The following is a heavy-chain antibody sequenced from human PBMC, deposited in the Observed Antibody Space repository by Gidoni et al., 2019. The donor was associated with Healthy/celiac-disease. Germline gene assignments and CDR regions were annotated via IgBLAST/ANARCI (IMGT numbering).Heavy chain of an antibody. J-gene: IGHJ6*02. CDR1: GFTFSSYS. Sequence: EVQLVESGGGLVQPGGSLRLSCDASGFTFSSYSMNWVRQAPGKGLEWVSYISSSSSTIYYADSVKGRFTISRDNAKNSLYLQMNSLRDEDTAVYYCASIAVGATTVALMDVWGQGTTVTVSS. CDR2: ISSSSSTI. CDR3: ASIAVGATTVALMDV. V-gene: IGHV3-48*02. D-gene: IGHD1-26*01.